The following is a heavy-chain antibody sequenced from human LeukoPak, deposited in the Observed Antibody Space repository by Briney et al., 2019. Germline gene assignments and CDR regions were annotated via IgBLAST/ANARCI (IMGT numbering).Heavy chain of an antibody. D-gene: IGHD4-17*01. J-gene: IGHJ4*02. CDR3: AKDPHPYGDSVGGYHFDY. CDR2: ISYGGDNT. Sequence: GGSLRLSCAASGFTFTVYAMNWVRQAPGKGLEWVSGISYGGDNTYYADSVKGRFTISRDNPRNTLNLALNSLRAEDTAAYYCAKDPHPYGDSVGGYHFDYWGQGTLVTVSS. V-gene: IGHV3-23*01. CDR1: GFTFTVYA.